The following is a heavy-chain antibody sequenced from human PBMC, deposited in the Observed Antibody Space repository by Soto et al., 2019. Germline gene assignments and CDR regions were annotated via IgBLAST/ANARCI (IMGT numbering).Heavy chain of an antibody. CDR2: INPSGGST. CDR1: GYTFTSYY. Sequence: ASVKVSCKASGYTFTSYYMHWVRQSPGQGLEWMGIINPSGGSTSYAQKFQGRVTMTRDTSTSTVYMELSSLRSEDTAVYYCARDRYQLLSVDYYYGMDVWGQGTTVTSP. J-gene: IGHJ6*02. CDR3: ARDRYQLLSVDYYYGMDV. D-gene: IGHD2-2*01. V-gene: IGHV1-46*01.